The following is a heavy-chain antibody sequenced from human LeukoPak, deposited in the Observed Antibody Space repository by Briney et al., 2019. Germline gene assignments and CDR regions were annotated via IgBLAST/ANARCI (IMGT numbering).Heavy chain of an antibody. CDR3: ARGPLRYDSSGHVPY. CDR2: IYHSGST. Sequence: SETLSLTCSVSGYSISSGYYWGWIRQPPGKGLEWIGSIYHSGSTYYNPSLKSRVTISVDTSKNQFSLKLSSVTAADTAVYYCARGPLRYDSSGHVPYWGQGTLVTVSS. CDR1: GYSISSGYY. D-gene: IGHD3-22*01. J-gene: IGHJ4*02. V-gene: IGHV4-38-2*02.